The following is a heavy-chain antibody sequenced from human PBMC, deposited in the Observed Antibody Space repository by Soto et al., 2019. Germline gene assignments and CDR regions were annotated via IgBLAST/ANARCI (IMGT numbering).Heavy chain of an antibody. D-gene: IGHD2-2*01. V-gene: IGHV1-69*01. Sequence: QVQLVQSGAEVKKPGSSVKVSCKASGGTFSSYAISWVRQAPGQGLEWMGGIIPNSGTANYAQKFQGRVTITAEDSTSTAYMELSSMRSEATAVYYCARSQGSSTSLEIYYYYYYGMDVWGQGTTVTVSS. CDR1: GGTFSSYA. CDR2: IIPNSGTA. CDR3: ARSQGSSTSLEIYYYYYYGMDV. J-gene: IGHJ6*02.